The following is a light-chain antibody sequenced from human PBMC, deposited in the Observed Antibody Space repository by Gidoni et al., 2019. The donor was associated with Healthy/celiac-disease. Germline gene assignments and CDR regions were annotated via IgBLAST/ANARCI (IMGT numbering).Light chain of an antibody. CDR3: QQYGSSPPSFT. CDR1: QSVSSSY. CDR2: GAS. J-gene: IGKJ3*01. Sequence: EIVLTQSPGTLSLSPGERATLSCRASQSVSSSYLAWYQQKPGQAPSLLIYGASSRATGIPDRFSGSGSGTDFTLTISRLEPEDFAVYYCQQYGSSPPSFTFGPGTKVEIK. V-gene: IGKV3-20*01.